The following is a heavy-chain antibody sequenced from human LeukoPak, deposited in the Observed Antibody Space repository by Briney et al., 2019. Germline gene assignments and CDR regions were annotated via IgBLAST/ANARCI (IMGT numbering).Heavy chain of an antibody. V-gene: IGHV3-21*05. CDR1: GCTFSSYV. CDR3: ARTKIAAAGTEVDY. Sequence: GGSLRLSCAASGCTFSSYVMNWVRQAPGKGLEWGSYISSSSSYIYYADSVKGRFTISRDNAKNSLYLQMNSLRAEDTAVYYCARTKIAAAGTEVDYWGQGTLVTVS. CDR2: ISSSSSYI. D-gene: IGHD6-13*01. J-gene: IGHJ4*02.